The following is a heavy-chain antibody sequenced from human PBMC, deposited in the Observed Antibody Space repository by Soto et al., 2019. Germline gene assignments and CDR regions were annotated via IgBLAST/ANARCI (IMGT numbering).Heavy chain of an antibody. CDR1: GDSISGSQW. V-gene: IGHV4-4*02. D-gene: IGHD2-21*02. CDR2: ISHTGST. CDR3: ARAVVVTAIRFDP. J-gene: IGHJ5*02. Sequence: PSETLSLTCAVSGDSISGSQWWSWVRLPPGKGLERIGEISHTGSTNYNPSLKSRVTISVDTSKNQFSLKLSSVTAADTAVYYCARAVVVTAIRFDPWGQGTLVTVSS.